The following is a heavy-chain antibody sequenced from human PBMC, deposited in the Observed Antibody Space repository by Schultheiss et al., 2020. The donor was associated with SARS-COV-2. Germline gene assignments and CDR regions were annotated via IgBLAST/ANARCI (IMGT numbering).Heavy chain of an antibody. Sequence: GESLKISCAASGFTFSSYGMHWVRQAPGKGLEWVAVIWYDGSNKYYADSVKGRFTISRDNSKNTLYLQMNSLRAEDTAVYYCAAASPIPTSWFDPWGQGTLVTVSS. J-gene: IGHJ5*02. CDR2: IWYDGSNK. CDR3: AAASPIPTSWFDP. D-gene: IGHD2-21*01. CDR1: GFTFSSYG. V-gene: IGHV3-33*01.